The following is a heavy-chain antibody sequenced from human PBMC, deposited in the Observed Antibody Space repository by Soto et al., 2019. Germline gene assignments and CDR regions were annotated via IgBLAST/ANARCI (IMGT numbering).Heavy chain of an antibody. CDR2: IYYSGST. CDR3: ARINLWFGDYAGGLDY. V-gene: IGHV4-59*01. D-gene: IGHD3-10*01. J-gene: IGHJ4*02. Sequence: PSETLSLTCTVSGGSISSYYWSWIRQPPGKGLEWIGYIYYSGSTNYNPSLKSRVTISVDTSKNQFSLKLSSVTAADTAVYYCARINLWFGDYAGGLDYWGQGTLVTVSS. CDR1: GGSISSYY.